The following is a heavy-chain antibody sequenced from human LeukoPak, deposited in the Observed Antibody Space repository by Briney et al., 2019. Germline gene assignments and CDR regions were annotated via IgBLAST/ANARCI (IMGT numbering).Heavy chain of an antibody. CDR3: ARNPSSDY. CDR1: GFTFSSSA. CDR2: ISASGGST. Sequence: GGSLRLSCAASGFTFSSSAMSWVRQVPGKGLEWVSGISASGGSTSYADSVKGRFTISRDNAKDSLYLQMNSLRAEDTAVYYCARNPSSDYWGQGTLVTVSS. J-gene: IGHJ4*02. V-gene: IGHV3-23*01.